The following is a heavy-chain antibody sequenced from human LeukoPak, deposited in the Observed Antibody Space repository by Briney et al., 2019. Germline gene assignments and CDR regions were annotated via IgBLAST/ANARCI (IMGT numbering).Heavy chain of an antibody. J-gene: IGHJ6*02. CDR1: GFTFSSYG. D-gene: IGHD3-3*01. V-gene: IGHV3-33*01. CDR3: ARDYDFWSGYYVDYYYGMDV. CDR2: IWYDGSNK. Sequence: PGGSLRLSCAASGFTFSSYGMHWVRQAPGKGLEWVAVIWYDGSNKYYADSVKGRFTISRDNSKNTLYLQMNSLRAEDTAVYYCARDYDFWSGYYVDYYYGMDVWGQGTTVTVSS.